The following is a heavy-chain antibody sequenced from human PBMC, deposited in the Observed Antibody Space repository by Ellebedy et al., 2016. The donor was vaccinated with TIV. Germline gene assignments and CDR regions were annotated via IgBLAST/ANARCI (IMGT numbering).Heavy chain of an antibody. CDR1: GFTFSSYW. D-gene: IGHD2-8*01. J-gene: IGHJ4*02. CDR2: IKQDGSEK. V-gene: IGHV3-7*01. CDR3: ARGYASPNY. Sequence: GESLKISCAASGFTFSSYWMSWVRQAPGKGLEWVANIKQDGSEKYYVDSLKGRFTISRDNAKNSLYLQMNSLRAEDTAVYYCARGYASPNYWGQGTLVTVSS.